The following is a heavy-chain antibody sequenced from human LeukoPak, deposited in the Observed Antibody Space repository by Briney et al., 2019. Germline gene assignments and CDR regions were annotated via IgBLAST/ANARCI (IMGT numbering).Heavy chain of an antibody. Sequence: SQTLSLTCTVSGGSISSGGYYWSWLRQHPGKGLEWIGYIYYSGSTYYNPSLKSRVTISVDTSKNQFSLKLSSVTAADTAVYYCARGSAAGYNWFDPWGQGTLVTVSS. CDR3: ARGSAAGYNWFDP. CDR1: GGSISSGGYY. J-gene: IGHJ5*02. CDR2: IYYSGST. D-gene: IGHD6-13*01. V-gene: IGHV4-31*03.